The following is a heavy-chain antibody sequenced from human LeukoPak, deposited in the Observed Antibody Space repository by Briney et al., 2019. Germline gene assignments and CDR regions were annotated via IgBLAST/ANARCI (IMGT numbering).Heavy chain of an antibody. CDR2: FYPGDSVT. CDR3: AKLEGTVVNPRPNWFDP. J-gene: IGHJ5*02. D-gene: IGHD4-23*01. CDR1: GYSFSTYW. Sequence: GESLKISRKGSGYSFSTYWIAWVRQMPGKGPGWMGIFYPGDSVTRYSPSFQGQVTISADKSISTVYLQWTSPKASDTAMYYWAKLEGTVVNPRPNWFDPWGQGTLVTVSS. V-gene: IGHV5-51*01.